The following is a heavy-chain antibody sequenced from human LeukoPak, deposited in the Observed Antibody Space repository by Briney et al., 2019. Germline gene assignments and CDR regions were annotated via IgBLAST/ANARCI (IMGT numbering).Heavy chain of an antibody. CDR3: ARAFYYGSGSHPFDY. V-gene: IGHV1-2*04. CDR1: GYTFTGYY. D-gene: IGHD3-10*01. Sequence: ASMKVSCKASGYTFTGYYMHWVRQAPGQGLEWMGWINPNSGGTNYAQKFQGWVTMTRDTSISTAYMELSRLRSDDTAVYYCARAFYYGSGSHPFDYWGQGTLVTVSS. CDR2: INPNSGGT. J-gene: IGHJ4*02.